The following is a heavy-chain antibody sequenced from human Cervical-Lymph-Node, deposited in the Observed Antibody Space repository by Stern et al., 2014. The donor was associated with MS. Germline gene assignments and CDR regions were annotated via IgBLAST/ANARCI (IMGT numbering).Heavy chain of an antibody. V-gene: IGHV1-46*01. CDR3: ATITMIVTGKGAFDY. D-gene: IGHD3-22*01. Sequence: VQLVQSGAEVKKPGASVRVSCKASGYTFTSYYMHWVRQAPGQGLEWMGIINPSGGSTSYAQKFQGRVTMTRDTSTSTVYMELSSLRSEDTDVYYCATITMIVTGKGAFDYWGQGTLVTVSS. CDR2: INPSGGST. J-gene: IGHJ4*02. CDR1: GYTFTSYY.